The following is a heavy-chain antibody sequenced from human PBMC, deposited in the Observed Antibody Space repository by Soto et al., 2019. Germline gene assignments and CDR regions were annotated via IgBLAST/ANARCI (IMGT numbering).Heavy chain of an antibody. Sequence: QVQLVQSGAEVKKPGSSVKVSCKASGGTFNTYAISWVRQAPGQGLEWMGGIIPIFGTADYAQKFQGRVTITADESTSTAYMELSSLRSEDTAVYYCARNYYGSGSYYIDYWGQGTLVTVSS. J-gene: IGHJ4*02. D-gene: IGHD3-10*01. CDR2: IIPIFGTA. CDR1: GGTFNTYA. V-gene: IGHV1-69*12. CDR3: ARNYYGSGSYYIDY.